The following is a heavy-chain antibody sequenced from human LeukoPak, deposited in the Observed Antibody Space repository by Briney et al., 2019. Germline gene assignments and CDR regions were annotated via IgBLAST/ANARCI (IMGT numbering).Heavy chain of an antibody. CDR1: GGSISSSRYY. CDR2: IYYSGST. V-gene: IGHV4-39*01. CDR3: ARQRWLVHNWFDP. Sequence: SETLSLTCTVSGGSISSSRYYWGWIRQPPGTGLEGIGSIYYSGSTYYNPSLKSRVTISVDTSKNQFSLKLSSVTAADTALYYCARQRWLVHNWFDPWGQGTLVTVSS. D-gene: IGHD6-19*01. J-gene: IGHJ5*02.